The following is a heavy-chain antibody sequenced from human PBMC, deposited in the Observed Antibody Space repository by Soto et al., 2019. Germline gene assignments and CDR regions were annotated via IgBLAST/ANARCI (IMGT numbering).Heavy chain of an antibody. J-gene: IGHJ4*02. V-gene: IGHV3-30*03. CDR1: GFTFSSSG. CDR2: ISYDGSNK. CDR3: ARVPAYPYYFDL. Sequence: HPGGSLSFACAASGFTFSSSGMAWVRQAPGTGLQWVALISYDGSNKNYADSVKGRFTISRDNSKKTLFLQMDSLRPEDTAVYYCARVPAYPYYFDLWGQGTLVTVSS.